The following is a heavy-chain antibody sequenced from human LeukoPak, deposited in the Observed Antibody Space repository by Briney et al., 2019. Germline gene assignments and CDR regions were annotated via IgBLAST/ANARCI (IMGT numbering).Heavy chain of an antibody. CDR2: IYTSGST. CDR3: ARQYYDILTGYYSFDY. D-gene: IGHD3-9*01. V-gene: IGHV4-61*02. J-gene: IGHJ4*02. Sequence: SQTLSLTCTVSGGSISSGSYYWSWIRQPAGKRLEWIVRIYTSGSTNYNPSLKSRVTISVDTSKNQFSLKLSSVTAADTAVYYCARQYYDILTGYYSFDYWGQGTLVTVSS. CDR1: GGSISSGSYY.